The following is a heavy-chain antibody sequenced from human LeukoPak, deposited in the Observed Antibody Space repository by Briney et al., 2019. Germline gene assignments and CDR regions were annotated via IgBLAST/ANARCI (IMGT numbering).Heavy chain of an antibody. CDR1: GGSFSGYY. J-gene: IGHJ4*02. V-gene: IGHV4-34*01. Sequence: PSETLSLTCAVYGGSFSGYYWSWIRQPPGKGLEWIGEINHSGSTNYNPSLKSRVTISVDTSKNQFSLKLSSVTAAETAVYYCARHLSSGSSWYNDYWGQGTLVTVSS. CDR2: INHSGST. CDR3: ARHLSSGSSWYNDY. D-gene: IGHD6-13*01.